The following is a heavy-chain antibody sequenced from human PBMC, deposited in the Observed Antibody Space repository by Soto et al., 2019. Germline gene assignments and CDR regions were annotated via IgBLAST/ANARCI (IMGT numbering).Heavy chain of an antibody. CDR1: GGSFSGYY. CDR2: INHSGST. J-gene: IGHJ4*02. CDR3: ARTPRGGSSSWLNY. Sequence: QVQLQQWGAGLLKPSETLSLTCAVYGGSFSGYYWSWIRQPPGKGLEWIGEINHSGSTNYNPSLKSRVTXXVXTXXNQCSLKLSSVTAADTAVYYCARTPRGGSSSWLNYWGQGTLVTVSS. V-gene: IGHV4-34*01. D-gene: IGHD6-13*01.